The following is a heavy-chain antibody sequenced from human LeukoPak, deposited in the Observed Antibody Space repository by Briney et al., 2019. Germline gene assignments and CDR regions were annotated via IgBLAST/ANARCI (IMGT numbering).Heavy chain of an antibody. J-gene: IGHJ3*01. Sequence: GGSLRLSCAASGFSISNFGIHWVRQAPGKGLEWVAVISHDGSLKSYLDSVKGRFTMSRDNSKNTLYLQMDSLRLEDTAVYYCAKKNSFGSWAGDPLDVWGHGTLVTVSS. CDR1: GFSISNFG. CDR3: AKKNSFGSWAGDPLDV. CDR2: ISHDGSLK. D-gene: IGHD3-16*01. V-gene: IGHV3-30*18.